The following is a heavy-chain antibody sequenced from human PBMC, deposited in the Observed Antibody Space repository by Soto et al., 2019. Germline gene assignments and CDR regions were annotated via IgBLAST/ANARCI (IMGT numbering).Heavy chain of an antibody. V-gene: IGHV1-18*01. Sequence: ASVKVSCKASGYTFTSYGISWVRQAPGQGLEWMGWISAYNGNTNYAQKLQGRVTMTTDTSTSTAYMELRSLRSDDTAVYYCARDRYYDFWSGYSRWFDPWGQGTLVTGLL. CDR1: GYTFTSYG. CDR3: ARDRYYDFWSGYSRWFDP. CDR2: ISAYNGNT. J-gene: IGHJ5*02. D-gene: IGHD3-3*01.